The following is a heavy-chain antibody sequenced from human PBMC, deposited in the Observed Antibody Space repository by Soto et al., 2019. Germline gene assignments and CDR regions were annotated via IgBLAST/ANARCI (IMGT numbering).Heavy chain of an antibody. CDR1: GFTFSSYD. D-gene: IGHD6-13*01. Sequence: QVQLVESGGGVVQPGRSLRLSCAASGFTFSSYDMHWVRQAPGKGLEWVAVISYDGSNKYYADSVKGRFTISRDNSKNTLYLQMNSLRAEDTAVYYCAKDPPVQQLAGYFDYWGQGTLVTVSS. CDR2: ISYDGSNK. CDR3: AKDPPVQQLAGYFDY. J-gene: IGHJ4*02. V-gene: IGHV3-30*18.